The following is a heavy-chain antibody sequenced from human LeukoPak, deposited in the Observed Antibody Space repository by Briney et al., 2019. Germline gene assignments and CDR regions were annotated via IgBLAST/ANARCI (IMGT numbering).Heavy chain of an antibody. V-gene: IGHV5-51*01. Sequence: GESLQISCKGSGYSFTNYWIGWVRQLPGKRLEWMGIMYPGDSDTRYSPSFQGQITISADKSISTTYLQWSSLKASHTAMYYCAASTYGSGSYVGFDSWGQGTLVSVSS. CDR3: AASTYGSGSYVGFDS. D-gene: IGHD3-10*01. J-gene: IGHJ4*02. CDR2: MYPGDSDT. CDR1: GYSFTNYW.